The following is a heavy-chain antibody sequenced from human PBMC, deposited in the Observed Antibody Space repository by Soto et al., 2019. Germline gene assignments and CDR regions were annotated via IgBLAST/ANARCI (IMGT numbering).Heavy chain of an antibody. CDR3: ARRLFGSGWTLDS. D-gene: IGHD6-19*01. CDR2: VYHTGST. Sequence: SETLSLTCDVSGASITTYYWSWIRQAPGKGLEWIGNVYHTGSTDYGSSLRSRVTISVDTSKNQFSLSMNSVAAADTAVYYCARRLFGSGWTLDSWGQGARVTVSS. V-gene: IGHV4-59*13. J-gene: IGHJ4*02. CDR1: GASITTYY.